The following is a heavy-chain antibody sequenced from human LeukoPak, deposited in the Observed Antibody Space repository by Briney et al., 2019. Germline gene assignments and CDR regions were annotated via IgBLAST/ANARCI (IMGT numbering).Heavy chain of an antibody. J-gene: IGHJ1*01. D-gene: IGHD3-10*01. V-gene: IGHV4-61*02. CDR3: ARDFGSGSGFLQH. Sequence: SETLSLTCTVSGGSISSGNYYWSWIRQPAGKGLEWIGRIHSSGSTNYNPSLKSRVTMSVDTSKNQFSLKLSSVTAADSAVYYCARDFGSGSGFLQHWGQGTLITVSS. CDR2: IHSSGST. CDR1: GGSISSGNYY.